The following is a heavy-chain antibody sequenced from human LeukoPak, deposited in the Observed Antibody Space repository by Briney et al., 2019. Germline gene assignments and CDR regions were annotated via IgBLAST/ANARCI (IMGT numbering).Heavy chain of an antibody. V-gene: IGHV1-2*02. CDR2: INPNSGGT. J-gene: IGHJ4*02. Sequence: ASVKVSRKASGYTFTGYYMHWVRQAPGQGLEWMGWINPNSGGTNYAQKFQGRVTMTRDTSISTAYMELSRLRSDDTAVYYCARDRERWLQFRIFDYWGQGTLVTVSS. CDR1: GYTFTGYY. CDR3: ARDRERWLQFRIFDY. D-gene: IGHD5-24*01.